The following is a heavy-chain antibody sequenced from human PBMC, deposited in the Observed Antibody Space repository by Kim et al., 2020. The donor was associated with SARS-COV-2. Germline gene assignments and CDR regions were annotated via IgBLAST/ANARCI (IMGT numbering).Heavy chain of an antibody. J-gene: IGHJ4*02. Sequence: GVSLRLSCAASGFTFSYYPMAWVRQAPGKGLEWVSVISGENTWYADSVKGRFTISRDNSKNTVSLQMNSLRADDTAVYYCAKVLSAWYFDYCGQGSLVTV. CDR3: AKVLSAWYFDY. CDR1: GFTFSYYP. V-gene: IGHV3-23*01. CDR2: ISGENT. D-gene: IGHD6-25*01.